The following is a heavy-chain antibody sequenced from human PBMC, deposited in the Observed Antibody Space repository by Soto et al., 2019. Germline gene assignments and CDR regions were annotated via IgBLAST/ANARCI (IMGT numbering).Heavy chain of an antibody. J-gene: IGHJ4*02. Sequence: GGSLRLSCAASGFTVSSNYMSWVRQAPGKGLEWVSVIYSGGTTYYADSVKGRFTISRDNSKNTLYLQMNSLRVEDTAVYYCARDRAYCGGDCYSSYWGQGTLVTVSS. D-gene: IGHD2-21*02. CDR1: GFTVSSNY. CDR2: IYSGGTT. V-gene: IGHV3-66*01. CDR3: ARDRAYCGGDCYSSY.